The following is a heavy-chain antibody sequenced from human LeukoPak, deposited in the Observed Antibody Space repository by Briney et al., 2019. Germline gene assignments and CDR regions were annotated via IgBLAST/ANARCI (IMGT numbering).Heavy chain of an antibody. V-gene: IGHV4-34*01. Sequence: PSETLSLTCAVYGGSFSGYYWSWIRQPPGKGLEWIGEINHSGSTNYNPSLKSRVTISVDKSKNQFSLKLSSVTAADTAVYYCARVRIYGSGSDHFDYWGQGTLVTVSS. J-gene: IGHJ4*02. CDR3: ARVRIYGSGSDHFDY. CDR1: GGSFSGYY. CDR2: INHSGST. D-gene: IGHD3-10*01.